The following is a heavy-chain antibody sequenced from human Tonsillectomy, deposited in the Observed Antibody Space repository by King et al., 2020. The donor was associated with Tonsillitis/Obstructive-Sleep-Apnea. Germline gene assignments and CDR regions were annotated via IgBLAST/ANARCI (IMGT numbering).Heavy chain of an antibody. J-gene: IGHJ6*03. CDR2: INHSGST. V-gene: IGHV4-34*01. CDR1: GGSFSGYY. CDR3: ARGEIVVVVAATLGYYYMDV. Sequence: VQLQQWGAGLLKPSETLSLTCAVYGGSFSGYYWSCIRQSPGKGLEWIGEINHSGSTNYNPSLKGRVTISVDTSKNQFSLKLNSVTAADTAVYYCARGEIVVVVAATLGYYYMDVWGKGTTVTVSS. D-gene: IGHD2-15*01.